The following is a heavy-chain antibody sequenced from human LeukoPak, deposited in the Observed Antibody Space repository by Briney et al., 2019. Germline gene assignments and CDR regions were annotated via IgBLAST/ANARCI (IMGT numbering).Heavy chain of an antibody. Sequence: SETLSLTCTVSGGSISSYYWSWIRQPPGKGLEWIGYIYYSGSTNYNPSLKSRVTISVDTSKNQFSLKLSSVTAADTAVYYCAVSDSGAPGLDYWVQGTLVTVSS. J-gene: IGHJ4*02. D-gene: IGHD6-19*01. CDR3: AVSDSGAPGLDY. CDR1: GGSISSYY. CDR2: IYYSGST. V-gene: IGHV4-59*01.